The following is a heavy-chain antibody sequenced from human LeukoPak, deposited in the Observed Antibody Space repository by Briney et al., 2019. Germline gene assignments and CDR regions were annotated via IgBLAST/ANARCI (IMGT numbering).Heavy chain of an antibody. J-gene: IGHJ3*02. V-gene: IGHV5-10-1*01. CDR1: GYPFSSNW. CDR2: IDPADSYI. D-gene: IGHD1-1*01. CDR3: ARGHGTFDI. Sequence: GESLKISCKGSGYPFSSNWISWVRQMPGKGLEWMGRIDPADSYISNSPSFQGHVSFSADKSISTAYLQWSSLRASDTAMYYCARGHGTFDIWGQGTMVTVSS.